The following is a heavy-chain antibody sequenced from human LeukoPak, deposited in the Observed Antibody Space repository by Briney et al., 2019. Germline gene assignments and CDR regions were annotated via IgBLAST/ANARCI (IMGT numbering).Heavy chain of an antibody. D-gene: IGHD3-10*01. J-gene: IGHJ5*02. CDR3: ARGNTYYYASGSNNWFDP. CDR2: IYTSGST. V-gene: IGHV4-61*02. CDR1: GGSISSGSYY. Sequence: PSETLSLTCTVSGGSISSGSYYWSWIRQPAGKGLEWIGRIYTSGSTNYTPSLKSRVTISVDTSKNQFSLKLSSVTAADTAVYYCARGNTYYYASGSNNWFDPWGLGTLVTVSS.